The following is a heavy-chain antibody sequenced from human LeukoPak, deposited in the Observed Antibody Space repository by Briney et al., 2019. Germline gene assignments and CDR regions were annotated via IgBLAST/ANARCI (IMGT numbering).Heavy chain of an antibody. CDR1: GFTLRNYW. Sequence: GGSLRLSCAASGFTLRNYWMAWVRHAPGKGLGWVSRINSGGSITSYADSVKDRFTISRDNAKNTLYLQMDSLRAEDTAVYFCARELYGDYGVDYWGQGTLVTVSS. D-gene: IGHD4-17*01. J-gene: IGHJ4*02. CDR2: INSGGSIT. V-gene: IGHV3-74*01. CDR3: ARELYGDYGVDY.